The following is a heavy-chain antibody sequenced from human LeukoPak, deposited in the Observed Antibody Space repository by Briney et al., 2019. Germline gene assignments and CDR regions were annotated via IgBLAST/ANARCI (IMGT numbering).Heavy chain of an antibody. V-gene: IGHV1-18*01. CDR3: AGDLLEDYYGSESYYTTFDY. Sequence: ASVKVSCKASGYTFTSYGISWVRQAPGQGPEWMGWISAYNGNTNYAQKLQGRVIMTTDTSTSTAYMELRSLRSDDTAVYYCAGDLLEDYYGSESYYTTFDYWGQGTLVTVSS. CDR1: GYTFTSYG. J-gene: IGHJ4*02. CDR2: ISAYNGNT. D-gene: IGHD3-10*01.